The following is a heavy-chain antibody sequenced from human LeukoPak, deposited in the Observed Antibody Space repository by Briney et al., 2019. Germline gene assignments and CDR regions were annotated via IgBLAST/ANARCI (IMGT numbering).Heavy chain of an antibody. CDR1: GFTFSSYS. V-gene: IGHV3-21*01. J-gene: IGHJ4*02. CDR3: AKDRGSSGYYDY. Sequence: PGGSLRLSCAASGFTFSSYSMYWVRQAPGKGLEWVSSISSSSSYIYYADSVKGRFTISRDNAKNSLYLQMNSLRAEDTAVYYCAKDRGSSGYYDYWGQGTLVTVSS. CDR2: ISSSSSYI. D-gene: IGHD3-22*01.